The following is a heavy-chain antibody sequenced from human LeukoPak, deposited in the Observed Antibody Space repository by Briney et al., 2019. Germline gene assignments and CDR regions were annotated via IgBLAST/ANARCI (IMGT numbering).Heavy chain of an antibody. CDR2: IWYDGSNK. CDR3: ARDRVVLYYYYGMDV. D-gene: IGHD2-15*01. V-gene: IGHV3-33*08. Sequence: GGSLRLSCAASGFTFNSYTMNWVRQAPGKGLEWVAVIWYDGSNKYYADSVKGRFTISRDNSKNTLYLQMNSLRAEDTAVYYCARDRVVLYYYYGMDVWGQGTTVTVSS. CDR1: GFTFNSYT. J-gene: IGHJ6*02.